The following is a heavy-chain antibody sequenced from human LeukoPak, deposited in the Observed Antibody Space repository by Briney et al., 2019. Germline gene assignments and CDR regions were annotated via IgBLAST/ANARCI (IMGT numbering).Heavy chain of an antibody. CDR1: GGSISSGDYY. CDR3: ARVEYQLLYSFYFDY. Sequence: SETLSLTCTVSGGSISSGDYYWSWIHQPPGKGLEWIGHIYYSGSTYYNPSLKSRVTISVDTSKNQFSLKLSSVTAADTAVYYCARVEYQLLYSFYFDYWGQGTLVTVSS. J-gene: IGHJ4*02. CDR2: IYYSGST. V-gene: IGHV4-30-4*08. D-gene: IGHD2-2*02.